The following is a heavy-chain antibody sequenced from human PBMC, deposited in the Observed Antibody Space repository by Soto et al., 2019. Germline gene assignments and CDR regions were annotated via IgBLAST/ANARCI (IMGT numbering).Heavy chain of an antibody. Sequence: SETLSLTCTVSGGSISSSSSYWGWIRQPPGKGLEWVGSIYYLGNTYYNPSLGGRVSISVDTSKNQFSLKLNSVTAADTAVFYCARVPYSSSWYWFWFDPWGQGTPVTVSS. CDR1: GGSISSSSSY. CDR3: ARVPYSSSWYWFWFDP. D-gene: IGHD6-13*01. J-gene: IGHJ5*02. CDR2: IYYLGNT. V-gene: IGHV4-39*02.